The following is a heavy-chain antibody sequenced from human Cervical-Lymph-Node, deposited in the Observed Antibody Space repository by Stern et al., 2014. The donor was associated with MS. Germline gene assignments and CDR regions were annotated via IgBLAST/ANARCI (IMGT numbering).Heavy chain of an antibody. V-gene: IGHV4-39*01. J-gene: IGHJ4*02. D-gene: IGHD2-21*02. CDR3: ARGMTAINY. CDR2: IYYSGST. Sequence: QVQLVESGPGLVKPSETLSLTCTVSGGSISSSSYYWGWIRQPPGKGLEWIGSIYYSGSTYYNPSLKSRVTISVDTSKQQFSLKLSSVTAADTAVYYCARGMTAINYWGQGTLVTVSS. CDR1: GGSISSSSYY.